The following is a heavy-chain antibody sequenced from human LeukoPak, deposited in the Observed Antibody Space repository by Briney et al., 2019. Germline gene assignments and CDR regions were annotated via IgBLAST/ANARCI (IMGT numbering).Heavy chain of an antibody. CDR3: AATSIIFNWFDP. V-gene: IGHV1-69*05. D-gene: IGHD1-14*01. Sequence: ASVKVSCKASGGTFSSYAIIWVRQAPGHGLEWMGRSVPMSDTKDYAQKFQGRVTFTTDESTTTAHMELSNLSPEDTAVYYCAATSIIFNWFDPWGQGTLVTVSS. J-gene: IGHJ5*02. CDR1: GGTFSSYA. CDR2: SVPMSDTK.